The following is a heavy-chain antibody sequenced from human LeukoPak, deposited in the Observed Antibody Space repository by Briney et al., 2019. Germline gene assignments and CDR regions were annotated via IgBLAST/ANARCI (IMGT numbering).Heavy chain of an antibody. CDR1: GYTFTSYY. V-gene: IGHV1-18*04. CDR2: ISAYNANT. CDR3: ARDGPPFSGSYYKFDY. J-gene: IGHJ4*02. Sequence: GASVKVSCKASGYTFTSYYMHWVRQAPGQGLEWMGWISAYNANTNYAQKLQGRVTMATDTSTSTAYMELSSLRSDDTAVYYCARDGPPFSGSYYKFDYWGQGTLVTVSS. D-gene: IGHD1-26*01.